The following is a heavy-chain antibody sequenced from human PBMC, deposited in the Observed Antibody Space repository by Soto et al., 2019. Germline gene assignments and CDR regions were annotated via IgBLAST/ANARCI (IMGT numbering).Heavy chain of an antibody. V-gene: IGHV1-18*01. CDR2: ISAYNGNT. CDR3: ARVWIVVAATQYQYYFDY. Sequence: QVQLVQSGAEVKKPGASVKVSCKASGYTFTSYGISWVRQAPGQGLEWMGWISAYNGNTNYAQKLQGRVTMTTDTSTSTAYMELRSLRSDDTAVYYCARVWIVVAATQYQYYFDYWGQGTLVTVSS. CDR1: GYTFTSYG. D-gene: IGHD2-15*01. J-gene: IGHJ4*02.